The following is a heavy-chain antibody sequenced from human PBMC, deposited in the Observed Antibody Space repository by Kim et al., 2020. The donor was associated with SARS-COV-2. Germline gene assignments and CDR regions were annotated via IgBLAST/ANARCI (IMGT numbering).Heavy chain of an antibody. J-gene: IGHJ3*02. CDR2: ISQDGGET. D-gene: IGHD2-21*01. Sequence: GGSLRLSCVASQFTFTDHCMNWVRQAPGKGLEWVASISQDGGETYYLDSLEGRFTISRDNAKNSLFLEMNSLRVEDTALYFCASGHCSGPTCNGGGCSDIWGQGTAVTVTS. V-gene: IGHV3-7*03. CDR1: QFTFTDHC. CDR3: ASGHCSGPTCNGGGCSDI.